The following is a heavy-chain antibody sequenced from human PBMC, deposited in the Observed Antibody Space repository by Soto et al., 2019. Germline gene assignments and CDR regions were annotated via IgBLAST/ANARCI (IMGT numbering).Heavy chain of an antibody. CDR1: GGSISGGRW. Sequence: QVQLQESGPGLVKPSGTLSLTCVVSGGSISGGRWWSWVRQPPGKGLEWIAEISHSGSTAYNLSLKSRVALSVDTSKNQFSLRLSAVTAADTAVYYCTRNGDWRFDYWGQGALVTVSS. V-gene: IGHV4-4*02. CDR2: ISHSGST. D-gene: IGHD4-17*01. J-gene: IGHJ4*02. CDR3: TRNGDWRFDY.